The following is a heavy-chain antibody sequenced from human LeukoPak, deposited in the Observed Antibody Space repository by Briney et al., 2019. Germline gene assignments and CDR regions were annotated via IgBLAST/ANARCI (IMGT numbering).Heavy chain of an antibody. CDR2: INPNSGGT. J-gene: IGHJ4*02. CDR3: ARASDSSGYYGFDY. V-gene: IGHV1-2*02. D-gene: IGHD3-22*01. Sequence: ASVKVSCKASGYTFTGYYMHWVRQAPGQGLEWMGWINPNSGGTNYAQKFQGRVTMTRDTSISTAYMELSRLRSDDTAVYYCARASDSSGYYGFDYWGQGTLVTVSS. CDR1: GYTFTGYY.